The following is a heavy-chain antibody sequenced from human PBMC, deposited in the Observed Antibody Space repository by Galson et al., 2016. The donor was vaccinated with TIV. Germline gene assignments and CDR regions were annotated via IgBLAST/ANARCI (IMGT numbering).Heavy chain of an antibody. CDR1: GFTFSTYA. V-gene: IGHV3-23*01. Sequence: SLRLSCAASGFTFSTYAMNWVRQAPGKGLEWVSGIVGTGGTTYYADSVKGRFTISRDNSKNTLYLQMNSLRAEDPAVYYCAKRKNYGGDAFDLWGQGTLVTVSS. J-gene: IGHJ3*01. D-gene: IGHD4-23*01. CDR2: IVGTGGTT. CDR3: AKRKNYGGDAFDL.